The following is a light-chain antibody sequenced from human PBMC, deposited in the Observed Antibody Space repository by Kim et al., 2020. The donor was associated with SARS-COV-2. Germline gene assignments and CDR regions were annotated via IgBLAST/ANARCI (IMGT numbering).Light chain of an antibody. CDR3: MQGIHAIT. J-gene: IGKJ5*01. Sequence: RPASISWRSSQSLVYSDGNTYLSWFQQRPGQSPRHLICKVSNRDSGVPDRFSGRGSGTDFTLKISRVEAEDVGVYYCMQGIHAITFGQGTRLEIK. V-gene: IGKV2-30*01. CDR2: KVS. CDR1: QSLVYSDGNTY.